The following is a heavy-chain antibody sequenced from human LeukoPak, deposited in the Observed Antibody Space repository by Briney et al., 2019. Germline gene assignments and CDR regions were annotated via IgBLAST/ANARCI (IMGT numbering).Heavy chain of an antibody. J-gene: IGHJ5*02. CDR3: ARRRNWLDP. CDR1: GGSVSGYY. Sequence: KPSETLSLTCTVSGGSVSGYYWTWVRQPPGKGLEWIGYIYYSETNYNPSLKSRVNISLDPSKTQLPLKLPSVTAADTAVYYCARRRNWLDPWGQGTLVTVSS. V-gene: IGHV4-59*08. CDR2: IYYSET.